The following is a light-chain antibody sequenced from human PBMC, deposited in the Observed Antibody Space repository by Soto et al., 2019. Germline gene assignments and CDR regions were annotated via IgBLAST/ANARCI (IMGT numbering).Light chain of an antibody. V-gene: IGKV3-11*01. J-gene: IGKJ5*01. CDR2: DAS. Sequence: EIVLTQSPATLSLSLGERVTLSCRASQSVSSYLAWYQQKPGQAPRLLIYDASNRATGIPARFSGSGSGTDFTLTISSLEPEDFAVYYCHQRSNWPITFGQGTRLEIK. CDR3: HQRSNWPIT. CDR1: QSVSSY.